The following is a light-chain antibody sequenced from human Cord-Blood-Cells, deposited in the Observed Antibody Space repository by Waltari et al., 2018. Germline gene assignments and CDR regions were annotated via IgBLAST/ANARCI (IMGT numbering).Light chain of an antibody. Sequence: VMSLWPDTLSVSPGDRDSISCRASQSVSFNLAWYQQKPGQAPRLLIYGASTRATGIPAKFSGSESGTECTHTISSLQSEDFAVYYSQLYNNWPMCPLDHGTKLPI. CDR3: QLYNNWPMCP. J-gene: IGKJ2*02. V-gene: IGKV3-15*01. CDR1: QSVSFN. CDR2: GAS.